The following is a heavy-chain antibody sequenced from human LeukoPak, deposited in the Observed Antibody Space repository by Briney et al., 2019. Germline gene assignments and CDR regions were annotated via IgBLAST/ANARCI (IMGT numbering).Heavy chain of an antibody. D-gene: IGHD1-26*01. CDR3: AKDRSYTGDY. V-gene: IGHV3-30*02. CDR2: IRYDGSNK. J-gene: IGHJ4*02. Sequence: PGGSLRLSCAASGLTFSSYGMHWVRQAPGKGLEWVAFIRYDGSNKYYADSVKGRFTISRDNSKNTLYLQMNSLRAEDTAVYYCAKDRSYTGDYWGQGTLVTVSS. CDR1: GLTFSSYG.